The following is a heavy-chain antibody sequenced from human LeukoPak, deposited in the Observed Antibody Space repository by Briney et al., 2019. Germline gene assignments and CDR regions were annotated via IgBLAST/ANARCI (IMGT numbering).Heavy chain of an antibody. CDR1: GYTFTGYY. V-gene: IGHV1-2*02. J-gene: IGHJ4*02. CDR2: INPNSGGT. CDR3: ARAYTGYEAFDY. Sequence: VASVKVSCKASGYTFTGYYIHWVRQAPGRGLECLGWINPNSGGTNYAQKFQARVTVTRDTSISTAYMELSRLTSDDTAMYYCARAYTGYEAFDYWGQGTLVTVSS. D-gene: IGHD5-12*01.